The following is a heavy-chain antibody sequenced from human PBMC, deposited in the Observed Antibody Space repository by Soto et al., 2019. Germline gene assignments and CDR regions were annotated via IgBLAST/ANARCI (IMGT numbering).Heavy chain of an antibody. D-gene: IGHD3-22*01. CDR1: GGSISTSSSYY. J-gene: IGHJ5*02. CDR3: ASVDYYDSSGYLFGFDP. Sequence: XASLSLTCTVSGGSISTSSSYYWCWIRQPPGKGLEWIGSIYYSKNTYYNPSLKSRVTISVDTSKNQFSLKLTSVTAADTAVYYCASVDYYDSSGYLFGFDPWGQGTLVTVSS. CDR2: IYYSKNT. V-gene: IGHV4-39*01.